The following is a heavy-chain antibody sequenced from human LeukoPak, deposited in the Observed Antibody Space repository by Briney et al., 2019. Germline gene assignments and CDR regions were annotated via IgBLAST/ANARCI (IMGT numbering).Heavy chain of an antibody. CDR1: GGSISSYY. CDR2: IYTSGST. J-gene: IGHJ6*03. D-gene: IGHD2-2*01. Sequence: PSETLSLTCTVSGGSISSYYWSWIRQPAGKGLEWIWRIYTSGSTNYNPSLKSRVTMSVDTSKNQFSLKLSSVTAADTAVYYCARDQVDCSSSSCYEYYYYMDVWGKGTTVTVSS. CDR3: ARDQVDCSSSSCYEYYYYMDV. V-gene: IGHV4-4*07.